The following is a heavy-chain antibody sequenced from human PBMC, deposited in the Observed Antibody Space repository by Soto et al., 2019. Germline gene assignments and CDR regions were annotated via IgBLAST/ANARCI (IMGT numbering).Heavy chain of an antibody. J-gene: IGHJ4*02. CDR1: GYTFTNYG. V-gene: IGHV1-18*01. D-gene: IGHD5-18*01. CDR3: APRTLDTGKPSGY. CDR2: IGGYKGNT. Sequence: QVQLVQSGAEVREPGASVKVSCKASGYTFTNYGVSWVRQAPGQGLEWMGWIGGYKGNTKYAQKVQGRDTVTTDTSTSTAYMELWSLSSDDTAVYYCAPRTLDTGKPSGYWGQGTLVTVSS.